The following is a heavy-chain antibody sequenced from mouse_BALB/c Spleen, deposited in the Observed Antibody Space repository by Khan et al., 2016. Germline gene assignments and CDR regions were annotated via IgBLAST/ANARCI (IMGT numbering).Heavy chain of an antibody. J-gene: IGHJ3*01. V-gene: IGHV8-11*01. Sequence: QVTLKESGPGILQPSQTLSLTCSFSGFSLNTYGIGVGWIRQPSGKGLEWLAHIWWNDNNSYNTALKSRLTISKDTSNNQVFLKIASVDTADTATYYCGRIARWGGAFWGQGTLVTVSA. CDR1: GFSLNTYGIG. D-gene: IGHD2-3*01. CDR2: IWWNDNN. CDR3: GRIARWGGAF.